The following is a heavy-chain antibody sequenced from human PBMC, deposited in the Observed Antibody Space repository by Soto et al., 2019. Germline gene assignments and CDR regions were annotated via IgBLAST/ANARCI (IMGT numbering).Heavy chain of an antibody. V-gene: IGHV1-18*04. D-gene: IGHD6-19*01. CDR3: ASFEQWQGLDI. Sequence: ASVKVSCKASGYTFTSYGITWVRPPPGAALASMGWLHSSNGTIHYDQNLHGSLPLTTDTSTRTPYMELRSLRSDATAVYYCASFEQWQGLDIWGQGTMVTVSS. CDR1: GYTFTSYG. CDR2: LHSSNGTI. J-gene: IGHJ3*02.